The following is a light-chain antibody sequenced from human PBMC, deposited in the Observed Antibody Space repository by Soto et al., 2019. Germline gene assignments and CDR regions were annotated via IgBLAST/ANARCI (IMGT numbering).Light chain of an antibody. CDR3: QQFHNWPPIT. J-gene: IGKJ5*01. V-gene: IGKV3-15*01. CDR2: GAS. Sequence: EIVMTQSPATLSLSPGERATLSCRASQSVNSNLAWYQQRPGQAPRLLIYGASTRATGIPARFSGSGSGTEFTLTISGLQSEDFAVYYCQQFHNWPPITFGQGTRLEIK. CDR1: QSVNSN.